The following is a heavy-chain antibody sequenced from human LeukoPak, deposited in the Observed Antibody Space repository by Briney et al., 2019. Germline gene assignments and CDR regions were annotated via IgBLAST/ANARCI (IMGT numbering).Heavy chain of an antibody. CDR3: VGETATYYYDSRGYYRQIEVFDI. J-gene: IGHJ3*02. Sequence: PSETLSLTCSVSGDSVRSDSHYWSWIRQPPGKGLEWIGNVYYSGRTAYNPSLKSRVTISVDISKNQFSLQLNSVTAADTAVYYCVGETATYYYDSRGYYRQIEVFDIWGQGTPVIVSS. CDR2: VYYSGRT. CDR1: GDSVRSDSHY. D-gene: IGHD3-22*01. V-gene: IGHV4-61*01.